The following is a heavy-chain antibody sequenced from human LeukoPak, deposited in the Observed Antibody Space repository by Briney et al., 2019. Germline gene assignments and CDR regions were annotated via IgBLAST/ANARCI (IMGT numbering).Heavy chain of an antibody. J-gene: IGHJ3*02. CDR3: ARKTYDSSGLIPHPGVFDI. Sequence: KPSETLSLTCAVSGGSISSSNWWNWVRQPPGKGLEWIGETYHSGSTNYNPSLKSRVTISVDKSKNQFSLKLSSVTAADTAVYYCARKTYDSSGLIPHPGVFDIWGQGTMVTVSS. CDR2: TYHSGST. V-gene: IGHV4-4*02. D-gene: IGHD3-22*01. CDR1: GGSISSSNW.